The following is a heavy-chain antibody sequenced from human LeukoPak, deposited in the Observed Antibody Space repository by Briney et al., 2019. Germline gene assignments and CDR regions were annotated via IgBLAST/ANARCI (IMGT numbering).Heavy chain of an antibody. V-gene: IGHV1-18*01. J-gene: IGHJ4*02. Sequence: PGASVKVSCKTSGYTFSNYGASWVRQAPGQGLEWMGWSSAYNGNTNYAEKLQGRVTMTTDTSTSTGYMELRSLRSDDTAVYYCARYSSGWPDYWGQGTLVTVSS. D-gene: IGHD6-19*01. CDR2: SSAYNGNT. CDR1: GYTFSNYG. CDR3: ARYSSGWPDY.